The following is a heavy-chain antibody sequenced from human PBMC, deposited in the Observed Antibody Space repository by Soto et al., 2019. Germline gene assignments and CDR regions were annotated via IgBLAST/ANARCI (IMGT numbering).Heavy chain of an antibody. V-gene: IGHV1-8*01. CDR1: GYTFTYYD. CDR2: VKPDHGNA. J-gene: IGHJ4*02. Sequence: QVQVVQSRAEVKKPGASVKVSCKTSGYTFTYYDINWVRQAPGQGLEWMGWVKPDHGNAGPAHQFQGRLTMTSDTSTSTVYMELSSLRSDDTAVYFCELPTGDWGQGTMVTVSS. CDR3: ELPTGD. D-gene: IGHD2-15*01.